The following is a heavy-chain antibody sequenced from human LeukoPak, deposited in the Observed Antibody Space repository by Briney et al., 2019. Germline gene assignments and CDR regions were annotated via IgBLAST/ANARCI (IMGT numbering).Heavy chain of an antibody. CDR1: GDSVSSKSAA. D-gene: IGHD1-7*01. J-gene: IGHJ4*02. Sequence: SQTLSLTCAISGDSVSSKSAAWNWIRKSPSRGLEWLGRTYYRSKWYHECAVSVKSRITINPDTSKNQFSLPLNSVTPEDTAIYYWPILGTASSFAFGGQGTLVTVSS. V-gene: IGHV6-1*01. CDR2: TYYRSKWYH. CDR3: PILGTASSFAF.